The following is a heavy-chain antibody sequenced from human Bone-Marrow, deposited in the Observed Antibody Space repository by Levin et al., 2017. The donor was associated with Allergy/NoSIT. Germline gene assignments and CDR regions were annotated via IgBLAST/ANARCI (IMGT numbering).Heavy chain of an antibody. CDR2: IYYSGNT. Sequence: SSETLSLTCTVSGGSISGGGYYWSWIRQHPGKGLEWIGYIYYSGNTYYNPSLKSRVIISVVTSKNQLSLKLTSVTVADTAVYYCARFNGYDFDYWGQGTLVTVSS. J-gene: IGHJ4*02. V-gene: IGHV4-31*03. CDR1: GGSISGGGYY. D-gene: IGHD5-12*01. CDR3: ARFNGYDFDY.